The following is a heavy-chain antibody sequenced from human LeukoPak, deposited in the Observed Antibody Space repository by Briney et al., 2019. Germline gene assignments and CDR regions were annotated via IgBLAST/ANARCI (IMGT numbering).Heavy chain of an antibody. J-gene: IGHJ3*02. Sequence: GGSLRLSCAASGFTFSSYGMHWVRQAPGKGLEWVSSISSSSSYIYYADSVKGRFTISRDNAKNSLYLQMNSLRAEDTAVYYCARDLLLAAATHDAFDIWGQGTMVTVSS. V-gene: IGHV3-21*01. CDR2: ISSSSSYI. CDR1: GFTFSSYG. D-gene: IGHD6-13*01. CDR3: ARDLLLAAATHDAFDI.